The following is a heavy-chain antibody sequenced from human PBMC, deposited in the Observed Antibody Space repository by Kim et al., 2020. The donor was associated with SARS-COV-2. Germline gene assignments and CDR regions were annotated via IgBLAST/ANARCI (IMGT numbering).Heavy chain of an antibody. Sequence: RFTISRDNAKNSLYLQMNSLRAEDTALYYCAKDPGLVVVPAAIPHDAFDIWGQGTMVTVSS. D-gene: IGHD2-2*02. CDR3: AKDPGLVVVPAAIPHDAFDI. V-gene: IGHV3-9*01. J-gene: IGHJ3*02.